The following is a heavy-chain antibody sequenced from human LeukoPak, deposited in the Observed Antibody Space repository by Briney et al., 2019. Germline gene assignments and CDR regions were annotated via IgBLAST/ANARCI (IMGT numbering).Heavy chain of an antibody. CDR2: IYYPGTT. Sequence: SETLSLTCTVSGDSISSSNYCWGWIRQAPGKGMEWIGNIYYPGTTYLNPSLKSRVTISVDTSKTQISLRLSSVTAADTAVYFCWRLSTRFYHKYYFDYWGQGILVTVSS. D-gene: IGHD2/OR15-2a*01. CDR1: GDSISSSNYC. J-gene: IGHJ4*01. V-gene: IGHV4-39*01. CDR3: WRLSTRFYHKYYFDY.